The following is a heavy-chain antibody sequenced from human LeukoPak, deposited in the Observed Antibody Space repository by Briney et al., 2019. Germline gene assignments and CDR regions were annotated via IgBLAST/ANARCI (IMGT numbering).Heavy chain of an antibody. CDR2: IKIKTDGVTT. J-gene: IGHJ6*02. CDR1: GFTFSNAW. CDR3: TTAHLAYYYYGMDV. V-gene: IGHV3-15*07. Sequence: GGSLRLSCAASGFTFSNAWMNWVRQAPGKGLEWVGRIKIKTDGVTTDYAAPVKGRFTISRDDSKNTLYLQMNSLKTEDTAVYYCTTAHLAYYYYGMDVWGQGTTVTVSS.